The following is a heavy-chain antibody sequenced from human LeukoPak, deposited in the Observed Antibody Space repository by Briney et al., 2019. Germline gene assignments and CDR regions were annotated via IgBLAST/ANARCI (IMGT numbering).Heavy chain of an antibody. V-gene: IGHV1-24*01. CDR2: FDPEDGET. CDR3: ATIVDSSSWYNNWFDP. CDR1: GYTLTELS. J-gene: IGHJ5*02. Sequence: ASVKVSCKVSGYTLTELSMHWVRQAPGKGLEWMGGFDPEDGETIYAQKFQGRVTMTEDTSTDTAYMELSSPRSEDTAVYYCATIVDSSSWYNNWFDPWGQGTLVTVSS. D-gene: IGHD6-13*01.